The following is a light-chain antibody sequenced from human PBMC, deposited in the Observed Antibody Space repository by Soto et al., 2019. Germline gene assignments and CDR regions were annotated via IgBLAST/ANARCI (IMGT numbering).Light chain of an antibody. Sequence: EIVLTQSPDTLSLSPGERATLSCRASKSFRSSFLAWYQQKPGQSPRLLIYAATSRATGIPERFSGSGSETDFTLTIYRLEPEDFAVYYCQQYGSSPYTFGQGTKLEIK. CDR1: KSFRSSF. J-gene: IGKJ2*01. CDR2: AAT. V-gene: IGKV3-20*01. CDR3: QQYGSSPYT.